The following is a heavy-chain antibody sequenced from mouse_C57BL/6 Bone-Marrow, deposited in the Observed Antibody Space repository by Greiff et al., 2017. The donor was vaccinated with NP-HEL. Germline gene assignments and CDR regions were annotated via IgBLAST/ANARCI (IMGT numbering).Heavy chain of an antibody. D-gene: IGHD2-3*01. CDR3: ARHEDRGDGRYYFDY. J-gene: IGHJ2*01. Sequence: QVQLQQSGAELVKPGASVKLSCKASGYTFTEYTIHWVKQRSGQGLEWIGWFYPGSGSIKYNEKFKDKATLTADKYSSRVYMVLSRLTSEDSAVYFCARHEDRGDGRYYFDYWGHGTTLTFSS. V-gene: IGHV1-62-2*01. CDR1: GYTFTEYT. CDR2: FYPGSGSI.